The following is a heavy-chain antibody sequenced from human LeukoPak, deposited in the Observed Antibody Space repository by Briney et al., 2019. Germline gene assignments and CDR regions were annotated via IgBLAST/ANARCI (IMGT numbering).Heavy chain of an antibody. CDR2: THYSGTT. CDR1: GGFSSSYY. D-gene: IGHD5-18*01. Sequence: SETLSLTCSVSGGFSSSYYWSWIRQPPGKGLEWIGYTHYSGTTNNNLSLKSRVTISVDTSKNQFSLKLSSVTAADTAVYYCARDGDTAFGFWYFDLWGRGTLVTVSS. CDR3: ARDGDTAFGFWYFDL. J-gene: IGHJ2*01. V-gene: IGHV4-59*01.